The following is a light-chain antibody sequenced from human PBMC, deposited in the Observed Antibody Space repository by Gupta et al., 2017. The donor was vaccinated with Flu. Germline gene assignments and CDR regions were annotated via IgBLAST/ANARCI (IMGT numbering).Light chain of an antibody. Sequence: SARTQSSPLSVSPRHTLTISCNGNSSDLGGYNYVSWYQQHPGRAPKLMIYEVINRPSGVSTRFSGSKSGDTASLTISRLQAEDEAAYYCTSYTSRTTLYVFGTGTKVTVL. J-gene: IGLJ1*01. CDR2: EVI. CDR1: SSDLGGYNY. V-gene: IGLV2-14*03. CDR3: TSYTSRTTLYV.